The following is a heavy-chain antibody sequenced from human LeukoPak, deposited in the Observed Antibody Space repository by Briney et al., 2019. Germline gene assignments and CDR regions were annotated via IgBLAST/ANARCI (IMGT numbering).Heavy chain of an antibody. D-gene: IGHD3-9*01. Sequence: SETLSLTCAVYGGSFSGYYWSWIRQPPGKGLEWIGEINHSGSSNYNPSLKSRVTISVDTSKNQFSLKLSSVTAADTAVYYCARVSSRGYDILTGYQLEFFDYWGQGTLVTVSS. J-gene: IGHJ4*02. CDR1: GGSFSGYY. CDR3: ARVSSRGYDILTGYQLEFFDY. CDR2: INHSGSS. V-gene: IGHV4-34*01.